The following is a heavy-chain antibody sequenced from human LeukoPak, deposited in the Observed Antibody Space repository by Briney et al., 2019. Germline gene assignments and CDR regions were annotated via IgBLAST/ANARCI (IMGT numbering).Heavy chain of an antibody. J-gene: IGHJ2*01. D-gene: IGHD4-17*01. CDR3: TVTTWANWYFDL. CDR1: GYTFTGYY. Sequence: ASVKVSCKASGYTFTGYYMHWVRQAPGQGLEWMGWINPNSGGTNYAQKFQGRVTMTRDTSISTAYMELSRLRSDDTALYYCTVTTWANWYFDLWGRGTLVTVSS. CDR2: INPNSGGT. V-gene: IGHV1-2*02.